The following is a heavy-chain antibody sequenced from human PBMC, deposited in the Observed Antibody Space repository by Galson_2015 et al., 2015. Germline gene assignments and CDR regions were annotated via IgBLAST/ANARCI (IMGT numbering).Heavy chain of an antibody. CDR1: GFTFSSYG. V-gene: IGHV3-33*01. D-gene: IGHD3-22*01. Sequence: SLRLSCAASGFTFSSYGMHWVRQAPGKGPEWVAVIWYDGSNKYYADSVKGRFTISRDNSKNTLYLQMNSLRAEDTAVYYCARDPRNYYDSSVQYAFDIWGRGTMVTVSS. CDR3: ARDPRNYYDSSVQYAFDI. J-gene: IGHJ3*02. CDR2: IWYDGSNK.